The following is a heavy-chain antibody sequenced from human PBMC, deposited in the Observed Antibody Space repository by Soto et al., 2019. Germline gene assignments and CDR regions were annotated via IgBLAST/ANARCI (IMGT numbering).Heavy chain of an antibody. J-gene: IGHJ6*02. Sequence: SVKVSCKASACSFSSYALIWVRQAPAQGLEWMGGIITIFGTANYSQKFPRRVTITADKSTSKAYMGLSSLRSEATAVYYCARDLTLLSSGWNYYYNGTDVWGQGTTVTVS. CDR1: ACSFSSYA. D-gene: IGHD6-19*01. CDR3: ARDLTLLSSGWNYYYNGTDV. CDR2: IITIFGTA. V-gene: IGHV1-69*06.